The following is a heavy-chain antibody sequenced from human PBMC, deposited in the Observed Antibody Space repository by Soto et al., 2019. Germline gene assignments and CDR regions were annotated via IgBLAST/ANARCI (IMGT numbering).Heavy chain of an antibody. Sequence: SVKVSCTASGGTFISRAFTWVRQAPGQGLEWMGGIIPLSGTPIHAQKFQGRVTITRDTSASTAYMELSSLRSDDTAVYYCARELQGLYYFDDWCQGPLVTVA. J-gene: IGHJ4*02. CDR2: IIPLSGTP. V-gene: IGHV1-69*05. D-gene: IGHD4-4*01. CDR3: ARELQGLYYFDD. CDR1: GGTFISRA.